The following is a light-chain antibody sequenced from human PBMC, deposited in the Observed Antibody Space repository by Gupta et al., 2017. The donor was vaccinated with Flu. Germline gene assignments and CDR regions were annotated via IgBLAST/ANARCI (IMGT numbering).Light chain of an antibody. V-gene: IGKV4-1*01. Sequence: DIVMTQYPDSLAVSPGEISTINCKSSHNILYSTDNKNYLAWYQQKQGEHPQVLIYLTSTRGSGVPERCSGSGCGTDFTLTISSLQAEDVAVYYCQQYYSSPPAFGQGTKVGIK. J-gene: IGKJ1*01. CDR1: HNILYSTDNKNY. CDR3: QQYYSSPPA. CDR2: LTS.